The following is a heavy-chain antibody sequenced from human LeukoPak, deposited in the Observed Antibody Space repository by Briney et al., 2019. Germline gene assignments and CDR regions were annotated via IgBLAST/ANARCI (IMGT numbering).Heavy chain of an antibody. V-gene: IGHV1-69*13. CDR1: GGTFSSYA. J-gene: IGHJ4*02. CDR2: IIPIFGTA. CDR3: ARDIYRLYYFDY. Sequence: SVKVSCKASGGTFSSYAISWVRQAPGQGLEWMGGIIPIFGTANYARKFQGRVTITADESTSTAYMELSSLRSEDTAVYYCARDIYRLYYFDYWGQGTLVTVSS. D-gene: IGHD3-9*01.